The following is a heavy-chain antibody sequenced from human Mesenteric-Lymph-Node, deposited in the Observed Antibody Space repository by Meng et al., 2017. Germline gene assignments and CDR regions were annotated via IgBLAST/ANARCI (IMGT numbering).Heavy chain of an antibody. Sequence: SETLSLTCTVSGASMSSHFWTWIRRPPGKGLEWIGYVYNSGTTNYNPSLKSRVTLSIDTSKNQFSLELTSVTAADTALYYCARVKSIAAARDAFDIWGQGTMVTVSS. CDR1: GASMSSHF. CDR3: ARVKSIAAARDAFDI. D-gene: IGHD6-13*01. J-gene: IGHJ3*02. V-gene: IGHV4-59*11. CDR2: VYNSGTT.